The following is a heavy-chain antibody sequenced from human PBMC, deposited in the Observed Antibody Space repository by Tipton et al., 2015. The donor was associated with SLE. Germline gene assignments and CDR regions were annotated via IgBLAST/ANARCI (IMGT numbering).Heavy chain of an antibody. V-gene: IGHV4-59*01. CDR1: GGSISTYY. J-gene: IGHJ6*03. D-gene: IGHD2-15*01. CDR2: IYYSGST. CDR3: ARGEGGSYYYMDV. Sequence: TLSLTCTVSGGSISTYYWSWIRQPPGKGLEWIGYIYYSGSTNYNPSLKSRVTISVDTSKNQFSLEMSSVTAADTAVYYCARGEGGSYYYMDVWGKGTTVTVS.